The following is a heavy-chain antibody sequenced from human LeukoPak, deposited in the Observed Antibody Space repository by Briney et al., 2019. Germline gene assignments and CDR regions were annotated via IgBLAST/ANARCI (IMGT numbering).Heavy chain of an antibody. CDR1: GGSISSYY. CDR3: AKDGITIFGVPMGWFDP. CDR2: IYYSGST. D-gene: IGHD3-3*01. J-gene: IGHJ5*02. Sequence: SETLSLTCTVSGGSISSYYWSWIRQPSGKGLEWIGYIYYSGSTSYNPSLKSRVTISIDTSKNQFSLKLSSVTAADTAVYYCAKDGITIFGVPMGWFDPWGQGTLVTVSS. V-gene: IGHV4-59*01.